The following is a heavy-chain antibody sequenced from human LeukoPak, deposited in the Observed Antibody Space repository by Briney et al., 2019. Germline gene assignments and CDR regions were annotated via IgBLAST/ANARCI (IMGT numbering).Heavy chain of an antibody. D-gene: IGHD6-19*01. J-gene: IGHJ5*02. CDR3: ATKQWLVRGWFDP. CDR2: ISVSGGNT. V-gene: IGHV3-23*01. CDR1: GFTFSNYA. Sequence: GGSLRLSCAASGFTFSNYAMSWVRQAPGKGLEWVSSISVSGGNTYYADSVKGRFTISRDNSKNTLYLRMNSLTAEDTAVYYCATKQWLVRGWFDPWGQGTLVTVSS.